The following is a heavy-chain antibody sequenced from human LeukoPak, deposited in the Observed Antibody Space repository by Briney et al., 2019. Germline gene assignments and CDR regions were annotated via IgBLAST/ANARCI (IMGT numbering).Heavy chain of an antibody. Sequence: PSETLSLTCTISGGSLSSYYWTWARQPPGKGLEWIGYIYSSGSTNYNPSLKSRVTISIDTSKNQFSLKLSSVTAADTAVYYCARHLGATPFDYWGQGTLVTVSS. V-gene: IGHV4-59*08. D-gene: IGHD1-26*01. CDR3: ARHLGATPFDY. CDR2: IYSSGST. CDR1: GGSLSSYY. J-gene: IGHJ4*02.